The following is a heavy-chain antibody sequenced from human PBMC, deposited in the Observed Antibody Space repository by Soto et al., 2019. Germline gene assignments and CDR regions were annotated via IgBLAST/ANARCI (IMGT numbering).Heavy chain of an antibody. Sequence: TSEILSLTCAVSGGSIISGGYSWSWIRQPPGKGLEWIGYIYHSGSTYYNPSLKSRVIISVDTSKNQFSLKLSSVTAADTAVYYCARGVVKRSRGVIWTKGWFDPWGQGTLVTVPQ. D-gene: IGHD3-10*01. CDR3: ARGVVKRSRGVIWTKGWFDP. J-gene: IGHJ5*02. V-gene: IGHV4-30-2*01. CDR2: IYHSGST. CDR1: GGSIISGGYS.